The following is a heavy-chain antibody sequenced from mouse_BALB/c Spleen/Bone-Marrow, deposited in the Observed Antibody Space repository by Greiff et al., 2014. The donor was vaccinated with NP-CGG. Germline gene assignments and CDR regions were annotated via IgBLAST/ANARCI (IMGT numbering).Heavy chain of an antibody. CDR1: GFNIKDTY. J-gene: IGHJ3*01. Sequence: VQLQQSGAELVKPGASVKLSCTASGFNIKDTYTHWVKQRPEQGLEWIGRIDPANGNTKYDPRFQGKATITADASSNTAYLQLSSLTSEDTAVYYCTGRYGWFAYWGQGTLVTVSA. V-gene: IGHV14-3*02. D-gene: IGHD2-14*01. CDR2: IDPANGNT. CDR3: TGRYGWFAY.